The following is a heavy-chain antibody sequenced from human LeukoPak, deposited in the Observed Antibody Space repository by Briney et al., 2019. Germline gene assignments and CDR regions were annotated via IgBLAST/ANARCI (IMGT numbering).Heavy chain of an antibody. CDR1: GFSFQSDN. Sequence: GGSLRLSCEASGFSFQSDNMNWVRQAPGKGPEWVSSISFSSTYIYYADSVKGRFTISRDNAKNSLYLQMNSLRAEDTAVYYCARGGDGFSFGPEFDYWGQGTQVSVSS. CDR2: ISFSSTYI. D-gene: IGHD5-18*01. J-gene: IGHJ4*02. CDR3: ARGGDGFSFGPEFDY. V-gene: IGHV3-21*06.